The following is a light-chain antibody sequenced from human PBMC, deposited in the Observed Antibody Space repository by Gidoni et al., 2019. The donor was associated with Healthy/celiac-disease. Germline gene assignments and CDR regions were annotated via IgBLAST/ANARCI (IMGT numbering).Light chain of an antibody. CDR2: GAS. CDR1: QSVSSSY. V-gene: IGKV3-20*01. CDR3: QQYGSSLVT. Sequence: EIVLTQSPGTLSLSPGERATLSCRASQSVSSSYLAWYQQTPGQAPSLLIYGASSRATGIPDRFSGSGSGTDFTLTISRLEPEDFAVYYCQQYGSSLVTFGPXTKVDIK. J-gene: IGKJ3*01.